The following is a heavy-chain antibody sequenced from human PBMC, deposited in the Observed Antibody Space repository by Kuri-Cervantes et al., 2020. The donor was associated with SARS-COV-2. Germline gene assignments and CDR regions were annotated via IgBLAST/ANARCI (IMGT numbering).Heavy chain of an antibody. CDR2: INDAGTTT. CDR1: GFSFSDYV. D-gene: IGHD3-10*01. V-gene: IGHV3-23*01. Sequence: GESLKISCAASGFSFSDYVMTWVRQAPGKGLEWVSIINDAGTTTHYADSVKGRFTISRDNSKNTVYLQMNNLEVEDTAVYFCATGFTSVWFRPLAYWGQGTRVTVSS. J-gene: IGHJ4*02. CDR3: ATGFTSVWFRPLAY.